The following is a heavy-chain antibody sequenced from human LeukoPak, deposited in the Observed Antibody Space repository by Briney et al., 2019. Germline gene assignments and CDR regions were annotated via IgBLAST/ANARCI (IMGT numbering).Heavy chain of an antibody. D-gene: IGHD3-3*01. CDR3: ARDASAYY. CDR1: RFTFSSYE. CDR2: ICSSGSIR. Sequence: GGSLRLSCAASRFTFSSYEMNWVREAPGEGVEWVLYICSSGSIRYYADSVKGRFTISRDNANRSLFLQMDSLRAEDTAVYYCARDASAYYWGRGTLVTVSS. V-gene: IGHV3-48*03. J-gene: IGHJ4*02.